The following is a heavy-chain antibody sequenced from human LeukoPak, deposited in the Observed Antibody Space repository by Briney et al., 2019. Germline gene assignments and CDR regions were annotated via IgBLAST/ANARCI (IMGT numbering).Heavy chain of an antibody. J-gene: IGHJ4*02. Sequence: ASVKVSCKASGYTFTSYGISWVRQAPGQGLEWMGWISAYNGNTNYAQKLQGRVTMTTDTSTSTAYMELRSVRSDDTAVYYCARDRVPNYYDSSGYPLDYWGQGTLVTVSS. CDR1: GYTFTSYG. CDR2: ISAYNGNT. D-gene: IGHD3-22*01. V-gene: IGHV1-18*01. CDR3: ARDRVPNYYDSSGYPLDY.